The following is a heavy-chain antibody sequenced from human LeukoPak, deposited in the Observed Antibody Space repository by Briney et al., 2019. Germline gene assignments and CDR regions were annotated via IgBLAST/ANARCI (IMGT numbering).Heavy chain of an antibody. CDR3: ARDPASYYYGSGTQD. D-gene: IGHD3-10*01. CDR2: IYTSGST. V-gene: IGHV4-61*02. CDR1: GGSLSSGSYY. Sequence: SQTLSLTCTVSGGSLSSGSYYWSWIRQPAGKGLEWIGRIYTSGSTNYNPSLKSRVTISVDTSKNQFSLKLSSVTAADTAVYYCARDPASYYYGSGTQDWGQGTLVTVSS. J-gene: IGHJ4*02.